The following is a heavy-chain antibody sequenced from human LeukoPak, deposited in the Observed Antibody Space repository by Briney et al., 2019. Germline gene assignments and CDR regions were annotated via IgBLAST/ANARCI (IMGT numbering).Heavy chain of an antibody. Sequence: PSETLSLTCTVSGGSISSSSYYRGWIRQPPGKGLEWIGSIYYSGSTYYNPSLKSRVTISVDTSKNQFSLKLSSVTAADTAVYYCARARIDTEDFDYWGQGTLVTVSS. CDR2: IYYSGST. J-gene: IGHJ4*02. D-gene: IGHD1-26*01. V-gene: IGHV4-39*07. CDR3: ARARIDTEDFDY. CDR1: GGSISSSSYY.